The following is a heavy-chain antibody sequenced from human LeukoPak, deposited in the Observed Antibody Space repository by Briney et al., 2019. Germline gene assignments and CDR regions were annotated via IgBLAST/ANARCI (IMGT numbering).Heavy chain of an antibody. CDR3: ARVYFYGDYGFDY. CDR2: IYYSGST. J-gene: IGHJ4*02. D-gene: IGHD4-17*01. Sequence: SETLSLTCNVSGGSISSYYWSWIRQPPGKGLEWIGYIYYSGSTNYNPSLKRRGTISVDTSKNQFSLKLSSVTAADTAVYYCARVYFYGDYGFDYWGQGTLVTVSS. CDR1: GGSISSYY. V-gene: IGHV4-59*01.